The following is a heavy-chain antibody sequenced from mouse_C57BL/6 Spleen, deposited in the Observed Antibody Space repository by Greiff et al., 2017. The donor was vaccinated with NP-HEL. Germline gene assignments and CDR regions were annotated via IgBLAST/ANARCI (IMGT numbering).Heavy chain of an antibody. CDR2: IYPGSGSP. V-gene: IGHV1-55*01. D-gene: IGHD1-1*01. Sequence: QVQLQQPGAELVKPGASVKMSCKASGYTFTSYWLTWVKQRPGQGLAWIGDIYPGSGSPNYTEQFKSKATLTVDTSSSTSYMQLSSLTSEDSAVYYCAVRLYYGSSYAMDDWGQGTTVTVSS. CDR3: AVRLYYGSSYAMDD. J-gene: IGHJ4*01. CDR1: GYTFTSYW.